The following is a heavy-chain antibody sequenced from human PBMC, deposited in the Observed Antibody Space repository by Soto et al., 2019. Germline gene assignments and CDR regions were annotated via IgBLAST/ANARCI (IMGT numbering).Heavy chain of an antibody. V-gene: IGHV3-53*01. CDR1: GFTVSSNY. CDR3: ARPTTSDAYFEY. J-gene: IGHJ4*02. D-gene: IGHD1-7*01. CDR2: IYSGGTT. Sequence: EVQLVESGGDLIQHGGSLRLSCAVSGFTVSSNYMSWVRQAPGKGLEWVSVIYSGGTTYYADSVKGRFTISRDNSNNTLYLQMNSLRAEDTAVYFCARPTTSDAYFEYWGQGTLVTVSS.